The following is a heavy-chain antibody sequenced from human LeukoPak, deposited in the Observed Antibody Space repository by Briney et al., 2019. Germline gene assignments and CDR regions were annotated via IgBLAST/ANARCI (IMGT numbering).Heavy chain of an antibody. CDR1: GYSFTSYW. CDR2: IYPGDSDT. CDR3: ARQAWYFVWLNWFDP. D-gene: IGHD3-9*01. J-gene: IGHJ5*02. Sequence: GESLKISCKGSGYSFTSYWIGWVRQMPGKGLEWMGIIYPGDSDTRYSPSFQGQVTISADKSTSTAYLQWSSLKASDTAMYYCARQAWYFVWLNWFDPWGQGTLVTVSS. V-gene: IGHV5-51*01.